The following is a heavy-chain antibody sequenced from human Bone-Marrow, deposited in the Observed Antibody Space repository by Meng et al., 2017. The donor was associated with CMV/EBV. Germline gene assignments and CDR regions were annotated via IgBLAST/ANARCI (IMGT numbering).Heavy chain of an antibody. CDR1: GGTFSSYA. CDR2: IIPIFGIA. V-gene: IGHV1-69*10. Sequence: SVKVSCKASGGTFSSYAISWVRQAPGQGLEWMGGIIPIFGIANYAQKFQGRVTITADKSTSTAYMELSSLRSEDTAVYYCARDHSSGWRGFPDYGMDVWGQGTTVTVSS. CDR3: ARDHSSGWRGFPDYGMDV. J-gene: IGHJ6*02. D-gene: IGHD6-19*01.